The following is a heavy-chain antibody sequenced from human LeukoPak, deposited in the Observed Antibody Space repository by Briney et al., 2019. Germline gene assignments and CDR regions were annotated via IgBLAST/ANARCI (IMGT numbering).Heavy chain of an antibody. D-gene: IGHD3-16*01. V-gene: IGHV4-59*08. CDR2: IYYTGST. Sequence: PSETLSLTCTVSGGSISSYYWSWVRQPPGKGLEWIGYIYYTGSTNYNPSLKRRVTISVDTSKNKFSLKLSCVTAADTAVYYCGIWRDRGWFHPWGQGTLVTVSS. CDR3: GIWRDRGWFHP. J-gene: IGHJ5*02. CDR1: GGSISSYY.